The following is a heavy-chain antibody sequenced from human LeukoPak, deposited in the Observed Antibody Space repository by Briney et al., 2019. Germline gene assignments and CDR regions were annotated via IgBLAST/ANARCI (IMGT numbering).Heavy chain of an antibody. Sequence: ASVKVSCKASGYTFTGYYMHWVRQAPGQGLEWMGWINPNSGGTNYAQQFQGRVTMTMDTSISTAYMELSRLRSHDTAVYYCARGVGYVDVWGKGTTVTVSS. V-gene: IGHV1-2*02. CDR1: GYTFTGYY. D-gene: IGHD3-16*01. J-gene: IGHJ6*03. CDR3: ARGVGYVDV. CDR2: INPNSGGT.